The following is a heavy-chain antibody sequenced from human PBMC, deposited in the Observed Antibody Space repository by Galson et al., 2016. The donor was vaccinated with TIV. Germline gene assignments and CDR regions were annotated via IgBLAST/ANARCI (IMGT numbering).Heavy chain of an antibody. V-gene: IGHV6-1*01. Sequence: CAISWDSVSGNTAAWNWVRQSPSRGLEWLGRTYYTSKWNTDYAVSVKGRIIIRPDTSMNQVSLQLSSVIPDDTAVYYCSRGNWNYGMGGAMDVWGRGTTVTVSS. CDR3: SRGNWNYGMGGAMDV. CDR2: TYYTSKWNT. J-gene: IGHJ6*02. CDR1: WDSVSGNTAA. D-gene: IGHD1-7*01.